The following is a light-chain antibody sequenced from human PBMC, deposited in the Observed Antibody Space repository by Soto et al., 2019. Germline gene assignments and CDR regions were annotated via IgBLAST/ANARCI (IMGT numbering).Light chain of an antibody. J-gene: IGLJ1*01. CDR1: SSDVGSYYY. V-gene: IGLV2-14*01. Sequence: QSVLTQPASVSGSPGQSITISCTGTSSDVGSYYYVSWYQQHPGTAPKLMISEANKRPSGVSDRFSGSKSGNTASLTISGLQDEDEADYYCSSYTSSSTLVFGTGTKVTVL. CDR3: SSYTSSSTLV. CDR2: EAN.